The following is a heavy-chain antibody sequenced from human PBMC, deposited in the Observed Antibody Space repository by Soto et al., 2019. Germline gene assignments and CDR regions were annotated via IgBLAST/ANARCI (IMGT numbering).Heavy chain of an antibody. D-gene: IGHD3-3*01. Sequence: GGSLRLSCAASGFTFSSYAMSWVRQAPGKGLEWVSAISGSGGSTYYADSVKGRFTISRDNSKNTLYLQMNSLRAEDTAVEYCAKDSRRAFWSGLNGFDPWGQGTLVTVSS. CDR1: GFTFSSYA. CDR3: AKDSRRAFWSGLNGFDP. CDR2: ISGSGGST. V-gene: IGHV3-23*01. J-gene: IGHJ5*02.